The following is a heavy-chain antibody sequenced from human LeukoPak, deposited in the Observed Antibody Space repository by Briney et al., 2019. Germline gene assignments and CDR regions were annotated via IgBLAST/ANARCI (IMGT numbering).Heavy chain of an antibody. CDR1: GDSVSSISGG. J-gene: IGHJ5*02. V-gene: IGHV6-1*01. Sequence: SQTLSLTCVISGDSVSSISGGWNWIRQSPSRGLEWLGRTYYRSRWYTDYAIFVESRTSIKSDTSKNQFSLQLNSVTPEDTAVYYCVRDLGPGRAFWFDPWGHGTLVTVSS. CDR2: TYYRSRWYT. D-gene: IGHD3-10*01. CDR3: VRDLGPGRAFWFDP.